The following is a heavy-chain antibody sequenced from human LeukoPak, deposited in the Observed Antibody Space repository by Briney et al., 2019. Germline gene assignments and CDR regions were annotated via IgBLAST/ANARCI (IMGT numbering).Heavy chain of an antibody. D-gene: IGHD5-24*01. CDR2: ISSNGGST. V-gene: IGHV3-64D*09. CDR3: VKGRLQLGY. Sequence: GGSLRLSCSASGFTFSDHAMHWVRPAPGQGLEFVSGISSNGGSTFYADSVKGRFTISRDNSKTTLYLQMSSLRSEDTAVYYCVKGRLQLGYWGQGTLVTVSS. J-gene: IGHJ4*02. CDR1: GFTFSDHA.